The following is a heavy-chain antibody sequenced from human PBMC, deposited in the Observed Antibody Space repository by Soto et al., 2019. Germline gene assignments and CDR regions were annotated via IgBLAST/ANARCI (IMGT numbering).Heavy chain of an antibody. V-gene: IGHV4-59*12. J-gene: IGHJ4*02. D-gene: IGHD3-3*01. CDR1: GGSISSYY. CDR2: IYYSGST. CDR3: ARGRKRITIFGVVIAPTPIDY. Sequence: PSETLSLTCTVSGGSISSYYWSWIRQPPGKGLEWIGYIYYSGSTNYNPSLKSRVTISVDTSKNQFSLKLSSVTAADTAVYYCARGRKRITIFGVVIAPTPIDYWGQGTLVTVSS.